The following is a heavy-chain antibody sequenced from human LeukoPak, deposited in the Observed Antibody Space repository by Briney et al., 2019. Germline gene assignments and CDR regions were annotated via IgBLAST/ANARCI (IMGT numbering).Heavy chain of an antibody. CDR1: GGSISSSSYY. CDR2: IYYNGST. V-gene: IGHV4-39*01. Sequence: SETLSLTCTVSGGSISSSSYYWGWIRPPPGKGLEWIGTIYYNGSTYYNPSLKSRVTISVDTSKNQVSLKLSSVTAADTAVYYCALGIGIVVVMRWGQGTLVTVSS. J-gene: IGHJ4*02. D-gene: IGHD3-22*01. CDR3: ALGIGIVVVMR.